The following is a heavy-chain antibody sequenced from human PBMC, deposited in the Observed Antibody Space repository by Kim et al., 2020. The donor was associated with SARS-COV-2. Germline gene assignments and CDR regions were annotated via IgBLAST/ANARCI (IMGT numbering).Heavy chain of an antibody. CDR3: AKPRSGYSPLDY. CDR2: ISGSGAIT. Sequence: GESLKISCAASGFTFGSYAMIWVRQAPGKGLEWVSGISGSGAITYYADSVKGRFTISRDNSNNTLYLHMNSLSAEDTAVYSCAKPRSGYSPLDYWGQGTLVTVSS. D-gene: IGHD3-22*01. J-gene: IGHJ4*02. CDR1: GFTFGSYA. V-gene: IGHV3-23*01.